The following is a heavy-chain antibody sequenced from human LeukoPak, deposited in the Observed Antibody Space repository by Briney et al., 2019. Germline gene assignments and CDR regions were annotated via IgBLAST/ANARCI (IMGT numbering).Heavy chain of an antibody. CDR1: GFTFRSYW. V-gene: IGHV3-7*01. CDR2: RKQDGSEK. CDR3: ARSTLRFLEWDESYYYMDV. J-gene: IGHJ6*03. Sequence: GGSLRLSCAASGFTFRSYWMSGVREAPGKGLEWGAKRKQDGSEKYYVDSVNGRFTISRDNAKNSLYLQMNSLRAEDTAVYYCARSTLRFLEWDESYYYMDVWGKGTTVTVSS. D-gene: IGHD3-3*01.